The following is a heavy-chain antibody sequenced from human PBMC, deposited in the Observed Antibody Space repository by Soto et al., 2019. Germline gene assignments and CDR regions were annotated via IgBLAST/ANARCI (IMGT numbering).Heavy chain of an antibody. Sequence: EVQLVESGGGLVQPGGSLRLSCAATGFTFSTYWMHWFRQGPGKGLVWVSRSSTDGSITTYADSVKGRFTISRDNAKNTLYLQMNRMRAEDTAVYYCARATGSNHPFDYWGQGSLVTVSS. V-gene: IGHV3-74*01. CDR2: SSTDGSIT. D-gene: IGHD2-2*01. J-gene: IGHJ4*02. CDR3: ARATGSNHPFDY. CDR1: GFTFSTYW.